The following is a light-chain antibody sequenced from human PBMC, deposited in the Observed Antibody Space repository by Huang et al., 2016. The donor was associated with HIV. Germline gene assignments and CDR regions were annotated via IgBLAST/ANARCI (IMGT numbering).Light chain of an antibody. J-gene: IGKJ2*01. Sequence: DIQMTQSPSTLSTSVGDRVNITCRASQNISNWLAWYQLRPGQAPKLLIYRSSTVATGVPSRFSGSGSGTDFTLSISSLQPDDFASYFCQHYSTHLYTFGQGTRL. V-gene: IGKV1-5*03. CDR2: RSS. CDR3: QHYSTHLYT. CDR1: QNISNW.